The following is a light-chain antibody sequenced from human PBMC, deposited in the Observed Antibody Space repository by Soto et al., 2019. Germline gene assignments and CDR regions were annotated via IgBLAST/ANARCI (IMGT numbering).Light chain of an antibody. CDR2: GNI. CDR3: QSYDSSLGGRV. Sequence: QPVLTQPPSVSGAPGQRVTISCSGSSSNIGAGHDVHWYQQLPGTAPKLLIYGNINRPSGVPDRFSGSKSGTSASLAITGLQAEDEADYYCQSYDSSLGGRVFGGGTKLTVL. J-gene: IGLJ3*02. CDR1: SSNIGAGHD. V-gene: IGLV1-40*01.